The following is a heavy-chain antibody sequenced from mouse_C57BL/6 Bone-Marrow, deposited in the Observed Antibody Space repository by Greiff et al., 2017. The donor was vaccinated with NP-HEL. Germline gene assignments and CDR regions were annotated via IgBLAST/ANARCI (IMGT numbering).Heavy chain of an antibody. J-gene: IGHJ2*01. CDR2: ISSGGDYI. CDR1: GFTFSSYA. CDR3: TRAGDYDGLDYFDY. Sequence: EVKLMESGEGLVKPGGSLKLSCAASGFTFSSYAMSWVRQTPEKRLEWVAYISSGGDYIYYADTVKGRFTISRDNARNTLYLQMSSLKSEDTAMYYCTRAGDYDGLDYFDYWGQGTTLTVSS. V-gene: IGHV5-9-1*02. D-gene: IGHD2-4*01.